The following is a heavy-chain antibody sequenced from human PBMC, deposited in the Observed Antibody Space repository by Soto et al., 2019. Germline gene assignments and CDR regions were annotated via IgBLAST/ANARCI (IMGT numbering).Heavy chain of an antibody. CDR3: PRDRPADY. V-gene: IGHV3-48*02. J-gene: IGHJ4*02. CDR1: GFTFSAYS. CDR2: IISSSSTI. Sequence: EVQLVESGGGLVQPGGSLRLSCAASGFTFSAYSMNWVRQAPGKGLEWVSYIISSSSTIYYADSVKGRFTISRDNAKNPVYLQMNSLRDEDTAVYYCPRDRPADYWGQGTLVTVSS.